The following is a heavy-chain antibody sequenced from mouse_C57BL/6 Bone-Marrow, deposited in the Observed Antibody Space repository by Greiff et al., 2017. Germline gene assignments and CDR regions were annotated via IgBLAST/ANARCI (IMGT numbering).Heavy chain of an antibody. CDR3: AREGYSNYPHYYAMDY. V-gene: IGHV1-69*01. CDR1: GYTFTSYC. Sequence: QVQLQQPGAELVLPGASVKLSCKASGYTFTSYCMHWVQQRPGQGLEWIGEIDPSDSYTTSNQTFTVKSTLTVGKSSSTAYMQLSSLTSEDATVYYYAREGYSNYPHYYAMDYWGQGTTVTVSS. J-gene: IGHJ4*01. CDR2: IDPSDSYT. D-gene: IGHD2-5*01.